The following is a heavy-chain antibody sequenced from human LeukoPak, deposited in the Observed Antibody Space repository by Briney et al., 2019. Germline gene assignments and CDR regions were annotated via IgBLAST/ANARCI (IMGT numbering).Heavy chain of an antibody. Sequence: ASVKVSCKASGYTFTGYYMHWVRQAPGQGLEWMGWINPNSGGTNYAQKFQGRVTMTTDTSTSTAYMELRSLRSDDTAVYYCARATVVIASWFDPWGQGTLVTVSS. V-gene: IGHV1-2*02. CDR2: INPNSGGT. J-gene: IGHJ5*02. CDR1: GYTFTGYY. D-gene: IGHD4-23*01. CDR3: ARATVVIASWFDP.